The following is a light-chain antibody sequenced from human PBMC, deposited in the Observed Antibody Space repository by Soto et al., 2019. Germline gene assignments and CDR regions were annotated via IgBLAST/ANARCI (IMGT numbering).Light chain of an antibody. V-gene: IGLV1-40*01. Sequence: QSVLTQPPSVSGAQGQRVTISCTGSSSNIGADYDVNWYQRFPGTAPKLLIYGNDNRPSGVPDRFSGSKSDTSASLAVTGLQAEDEADYYCQSYDSGLSAVLFGGGTKLTVL. CDR3: QSYDSGLSAVL. CDR1: SSNIGADYD. CDR2: GND. J-gene: IGLJ2*01.